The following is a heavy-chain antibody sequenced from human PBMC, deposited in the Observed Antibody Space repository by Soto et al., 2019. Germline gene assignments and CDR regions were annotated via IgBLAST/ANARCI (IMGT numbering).Heavy chain of an antibody. D-gene: IGHD3-22*01. Sequence: SLRLSCAASGFTFSSYSMNWVRQAPGKGLEWVSYISSSSSTIYYADSVKGRFTISRDNAKNSLYLQMNSLRDEDTAVYYCARQKRDSSGYPDAFDISGQGTMVTVSS. CDR1: GFTFSSYS. J-gene: IGHJ3*02. CDR3: ARQKRDSSGYPDAFDI. V-gene: IGHV3-48*02. CDR2: ISSSSSTI.